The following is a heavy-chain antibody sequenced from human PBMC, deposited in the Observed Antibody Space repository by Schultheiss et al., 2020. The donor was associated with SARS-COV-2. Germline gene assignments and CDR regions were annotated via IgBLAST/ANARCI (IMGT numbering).Heavy chain of an antibody. V-gene: IGHV1-8*02. CDR1: GYTFTGYY. J-gene: IGHJ3*02. Sequence: ASVKVSCKASGYTFTGYYMHWVRQAPGQGLEWMGWMNPNSGNTGYAQKFQGRVTMTRNTSISTAYMELSSLRSEDTAVYYCARSYDTRADAFDIWGQGTMVTVSS. D-gene: IGHD3-22*01. CDR3: ARSYDTRADAFDI. CDR2: MNPNSGNT.